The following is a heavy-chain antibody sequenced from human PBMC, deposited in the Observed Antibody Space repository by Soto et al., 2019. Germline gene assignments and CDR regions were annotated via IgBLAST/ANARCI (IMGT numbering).Heavy chain of an antibody. CDR2: IYSGGNT. D-gene: IGHD3-3*01. CDR3: ARVNGDLWSGYYPDYYYGIDV. J-gene: IGHJ6*02. V-gene: IGHV3-53*01. Sequence: EVQLVESGGGLIQPGGSLRLSCAVSGLTVSSNYMSWVRQAPGKGLEWVSVIYSGGNTYYADSVKGRFTISRDNPKNTLYLQMNSLRAEDTAVYYCARVNGDLWSGYYPDYYYGIDVWGQGTTVTVSS. CDR1: GLTVSSNY.